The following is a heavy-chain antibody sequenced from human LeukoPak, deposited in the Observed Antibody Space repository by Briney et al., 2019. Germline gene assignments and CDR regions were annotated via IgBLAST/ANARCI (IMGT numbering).Heavy chain of an antibody. CDR3: ARARVYYDSSGYYPIDY. Sequence: SVKVSCKASGGTFSSYAISWVRQAPGQGLEWMGGIIPIFGTANYAQKFQGRVTITTDESTSTAYMELSSLRSEDTAVYYCARARVYYDSSGYYPIDYWGQGTLVTVSS. CDR2: IIPIFGTA. D-gene: IGHD3-22*01. CDR1: GGTFSSYA. V-gene: IGHV1-69*05. J-gene: IGHJ4*02.